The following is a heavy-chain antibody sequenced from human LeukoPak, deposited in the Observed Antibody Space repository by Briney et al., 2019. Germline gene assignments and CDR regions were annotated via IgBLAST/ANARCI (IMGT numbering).Heavy chain of an antibody. CDR1: GGSISSYY. CDR3: ARGFDSKSTYFDY. D-gene: IGHD5-12*01. CDR2: ISYSGST. J-gene: IGHJ4*02. V-gene: IGHV4-59*01. Sequence: SETLSLSCTVSGGSISSYYWNWIRQSPGKGLEWIGYISYSGSTNYNPSLKSRVTISLDTSKDQFSLKVRSVTAADTAVYYCARGFDSKSTYFDYWGQGTLVTVSS.